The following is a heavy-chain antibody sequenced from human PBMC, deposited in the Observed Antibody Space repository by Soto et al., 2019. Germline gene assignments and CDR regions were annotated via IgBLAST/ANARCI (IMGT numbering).Heavy chain of an antibody. CDR2: ISSSSSYI. J-gene: IGHJ3*02. Sequence: GGSLRLSCAASGFTFSSYSMNWVRQAPGKGLEWVSSISSSSSYIYYADSVKGRFTISRDNAKNSLYLQMNSLRAEDTAVYYCARTAGYCSGGSCLDAFDIWGQGTMVTVSS. CDR1: GFTFSSYS. D-gene: IGHD2-15*01. V-gene: IGHV3-21*01. CDR3: ARTAGYCSGGSCLDAFDI.